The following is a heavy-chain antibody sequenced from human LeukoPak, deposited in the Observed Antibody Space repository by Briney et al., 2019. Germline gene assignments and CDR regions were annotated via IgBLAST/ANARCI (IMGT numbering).Heavy chain of an antibody. J-gene: IGHJ4*02. V-gene: IGHV3-74*01. CDR1: GFTFSNYW. D-gene: IGHD6-19*01. CDR2: INSDGSNT. Sequence: GGSLRLSCAASGFTFSNYWMHWVRQAPGKGLVWVSRINSDGSNTSYADSVKGRFTISRDNSKNTLYLQMNSLRAEDTAVYYCAKDRAVAGTDVYYFDYWGQGTLVTVSS. CDR3: AKDRAVAGTDVYYFDY.